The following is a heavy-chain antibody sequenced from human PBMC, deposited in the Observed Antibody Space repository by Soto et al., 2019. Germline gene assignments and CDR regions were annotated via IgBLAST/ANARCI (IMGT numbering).Heavy chain of an antibody. CDR2: IYYSGSA. Sequence: SETLSLTCTVSGGSIDSTDYYWSWIRQPPGKGLEWIGYIYYSGSAYYNPSLKSRLTISVDTSKNQFSLLLSSVTAADTAVYYCARVFIGHCSGHNCIFDRWGQGALVTVSS. CDR3: ARVFIGHCSGHNCIFDR. V-gene: IGHV4-30-4*01. J-gene: IGHJ4*02. CDR1: GGSIDSTDYY. D-gene: IGHD2-15*01.